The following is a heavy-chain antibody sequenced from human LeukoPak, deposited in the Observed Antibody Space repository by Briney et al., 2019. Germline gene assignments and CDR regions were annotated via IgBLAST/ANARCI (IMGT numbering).Heavy chain of an antibody. CDR2: ISAYNGNT. J-gene: IGHJ4*02. CDR3: ARGMWNVVVPAALFDY. D-gene: IGHD2-2*01. Sequence: ASVKVSCKASGYTFTSYGISWVRQAPGQGLEWMGWISAYNGNTNYAQKLQGRVTMTTDTSTSTAYMELRSLRSDDTALYYCARGMWNVVVPAALFDYWGQGTLVTVSS. V-gene: IGHV1-18*01. CDR1: GYTFTSYG.